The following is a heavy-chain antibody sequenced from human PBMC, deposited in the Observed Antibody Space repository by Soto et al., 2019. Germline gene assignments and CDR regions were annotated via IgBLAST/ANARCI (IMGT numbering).Heavy chain of an antibody. J-gene: IGHJ6*02. CDR2: ISSSGSTI. D-gene: IGHD3-3*01. V-gene: IGHV3-11*01. CDR3: ARAPIFGVVINYYYYGMDV. Sequence: GGSLRLSCAASGFTFSDYYMSWIRQAPGKGLEWVSYISSSGSTIYYADSVKGRFTISRDNAKNSLYLQMNSLRAEDTAVYYCARAPIFGVVINYYYYGMDVWGQGTTVTVSS. CDR1: GFTFSDYY.